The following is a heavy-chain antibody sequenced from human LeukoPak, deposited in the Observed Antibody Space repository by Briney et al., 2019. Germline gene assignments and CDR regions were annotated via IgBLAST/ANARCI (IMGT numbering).Heavy chain of an antibody. D-gene: IGHD5-18*01. V-gene: IGHV4-61*02. CDR3: ASSPRGYSFYFDY. CDR1: GGSISSGSYY. Sequence: SETLSLTCTVSGGSISSGSYYWSWIRQPAGKGLEWIGRIYTSGSTNYNPSLKSRVTISVDTSKNQFSLKLSSVTAADTAVYYCASSPRGYSFYFDYWGQGTLVTVSS. CDR2: IYTSGST. J-gene: IGHJ4*02.